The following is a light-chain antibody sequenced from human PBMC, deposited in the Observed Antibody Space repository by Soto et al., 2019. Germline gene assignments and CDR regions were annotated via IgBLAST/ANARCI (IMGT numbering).Light chain of an antibody. J-gene: IGLJ2*01. CDR1: SSNIGAGYD. CDR2: GNS. Sequence: QSVLTQPPSVSGAPGQRVTISCTGSSSNIGAGYDVHWYQQLPGTAPKLLIYGNSNRPSGVPDRFSGSKSGTSASLAITGLQAEDEADYYCQSYDSSLSGNVVFGGATKLTVL. V-gene: IGLV1-40*01. CDR3: QSYDSSLSGNVV.